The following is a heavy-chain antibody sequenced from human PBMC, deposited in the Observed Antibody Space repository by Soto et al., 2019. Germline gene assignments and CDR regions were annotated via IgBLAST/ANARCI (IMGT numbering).Heavy chain of an antibody. CDR3: AKDPSGSYPPTYFQH. J-gene: IGHJ1*01. CDR2: ISGSGGST. Sequence: PGGSLRLSCAASGFTFSSYAMSWVRKAPGKGLEWVSAISGSGGSTYYADSVKGRFTISRDNSKNTLYLQMNSLRAEDTAVYYCAKDPSGSYPPTYFQHWGQGTLVTVSS. V-gene: IGHV3-23*01. CDR1: GFTFSSYA. D-gene: IGHD1-26*01.